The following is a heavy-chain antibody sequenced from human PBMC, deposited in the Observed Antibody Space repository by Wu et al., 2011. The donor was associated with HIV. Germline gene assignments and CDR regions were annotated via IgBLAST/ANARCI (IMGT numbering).Heavy chain of an antibody. CDR2: VNPQTFDT. Sequence: QAHLMQSGAEVKKPGASVKVSCTASGYTFTDFYIHWVRQAPGLGLEWMGWVNPQTFDTQYRENFQGRVTIIADTSADTVYLQLSSLRSGDTGFYFCAVGGDRLHSFASGGFDAFDVWGQGTLLTVSS. CDR1: GYTFTDFY. D-gene: IGHD3-10*01. CDR3: AVGGDRLHSFASGGFDAFDV. V-gene: IGHV1-2*02. J-gene: IGHJ3*01.